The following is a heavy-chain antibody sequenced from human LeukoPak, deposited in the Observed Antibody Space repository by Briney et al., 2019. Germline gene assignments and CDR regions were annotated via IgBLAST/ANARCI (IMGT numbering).Heavy chain of an antibody. CDR2: INPNSGGT. CDR1: GYTFTGYY. V-gene: IGHV1-2*02. CDR3: AREGVFLTQNTAMAYYFDY. J-gene: IGHJ4*02. Sequence: ASVKVSCKASGYTFTGYYMHWVRQAPGQGLEWMGWINPNSGGTNYAQKFQGRVTMTRDTSISTAYMELSRLRSDDTAVYYCAREGVFLTQNTAMAYYFDYWGQGTLVTVSS. D-gene: IGHD5-18*01.